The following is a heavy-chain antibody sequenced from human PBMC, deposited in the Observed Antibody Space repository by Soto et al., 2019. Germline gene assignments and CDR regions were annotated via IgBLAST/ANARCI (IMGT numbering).Heavy chain of an antibody. Sequence: EVQLLESGGGLVQPGGSLRLSCVGSGFSFRKYAMNWVRQAPGKGLEWVSGISGSGGSGRGFYADPVKGRFTISRDNSKNTLYLQMDSLRVEDTAVYYCARIWRTGTPQYLQHWGQGTLVTVSS. CDR2: ISGSGGSGRG. CDR3: ARIWRTGTPQYLQH. J-gene: IGHJ1*01. D-gene: IGHD1-1*01. CDR1: GFSFRKYA. V-gene: IGHV3-23*01.